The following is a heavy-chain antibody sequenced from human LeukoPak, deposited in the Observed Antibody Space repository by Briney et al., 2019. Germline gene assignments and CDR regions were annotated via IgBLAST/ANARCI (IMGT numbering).Heavy chain of an antibody. V-gene: IGHV1-2*02. CDR2: INANSGGT. CDR3: ARVRDIVVVPAAQGAFDI. CDR1: GYTFTGYY. J-gene: IGHJ3*02. D-gene: IGHD2-2*01. Sequence: ASVKVSCKASGYTFTGYYMHWVRQAPGQGLEWMGWINANSGGTSYAQKFQGRVTMTRDTSISTAYMELSRLRSDDTAVYYCARVRDIVVVPAAQGAFDIWGQGTMVTVSS.